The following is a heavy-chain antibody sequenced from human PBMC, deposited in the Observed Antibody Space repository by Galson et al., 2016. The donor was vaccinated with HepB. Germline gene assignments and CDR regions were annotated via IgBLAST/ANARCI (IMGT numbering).Heavy chain of an antibody. CDR3: AEMPTVDR. CDR2: ISRNDGWI. J-gene: IGHJ4*01. CDR1: GLRFDDHA. D-gene: IGHD5-24*01. V-gene: IGHV3-9*01. Sequence: SLRLSCAASGLRFDDHAMHWVRQAPGKGLEWVAYISRNDGWIGYEDSVKGRFTISRDNARNSMYLQMNSLRAEDTAVYFCAEMPTVDRWGQGTLVTVSS.